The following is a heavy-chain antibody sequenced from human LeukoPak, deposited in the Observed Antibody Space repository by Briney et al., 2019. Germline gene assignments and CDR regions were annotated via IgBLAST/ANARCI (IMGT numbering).Heavy chain of an antibody. V-gene: IGHV4-59*11. Sequence: SETLSLTCTVSGGSISSHYWSCIRQPPGKGLEWIGHVDNSGSTNYNPSLRSRVTISLDTSKNQFSLKVNTVTAADTAVYYCASDMGQYYDSSGYYSWYFDLWGRGTLVTVSS. CDR3: ASDMGQYYDSSGYYSWYFDL. CDR1: GGSISSHY. CDR2: VDNSGST. J-gene: IGHJ2*01. D-gene: IGHD3-22*01.